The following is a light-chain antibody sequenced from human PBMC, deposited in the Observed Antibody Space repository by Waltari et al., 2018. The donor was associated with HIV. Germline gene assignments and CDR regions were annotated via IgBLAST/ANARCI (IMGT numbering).Light chain of an antibody. Sequence: EILMTQSPAALSVSQGGRATLSCRASQTITRSLVWYQQKPGQAPRLLIFGASTRATGVPARFSGTGSGTEFTLTISSLQSEDFAVYYCQQYDLWPRTFGQGTKVDIK. J-gene: IGKJ1*01. CDR3: QQYDLWPRT. CDR1: QTITRS. V-gene: IGKV3-15*01. CDR2: GAS.